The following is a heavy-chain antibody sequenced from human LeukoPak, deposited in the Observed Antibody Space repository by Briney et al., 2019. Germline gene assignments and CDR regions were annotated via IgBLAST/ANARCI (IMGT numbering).Heavy chain of an antibody. V-gene: IGHV3-7*01. J-gene: IGHJ4*02. CDR3: ARVEVVMAAYLDY. CDR2: IKQDGSEK. CDR1: GFTFSSYW. D-gene: IGHD2-21*01. Sequence: GGSLRLSCAASGFTFSSYWMSWVRQAPGKGLEWVANIKQDGSEKYYVDSVKGRFTISRDNAKNSLYLQMNSLRAEDTAVYYCARVEVVMAAYLDYWGQGTLVTVSS.